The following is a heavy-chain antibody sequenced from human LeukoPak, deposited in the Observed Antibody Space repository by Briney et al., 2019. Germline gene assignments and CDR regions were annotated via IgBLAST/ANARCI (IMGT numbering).Heavy chain of an antibody. D-gene: IGHD4-17*01. CDR1: GGSISSSSYY. CDR3: ARQVSYGDYGRYYFDY. CDR2: IYESGNT. J-gene: IGHJ4*02. V-gene: IGHV4-39*01. Sequence: SETLSLTCSVSGGSISSSSYYWGWIRQPPGKGLEWIGSIYESGNTYYNPSLKSRVTISVDTSKKQFSLKLRSVTAADTAIYYCARQVSYGDYGRYYFDYWGQGTLVSVSS.